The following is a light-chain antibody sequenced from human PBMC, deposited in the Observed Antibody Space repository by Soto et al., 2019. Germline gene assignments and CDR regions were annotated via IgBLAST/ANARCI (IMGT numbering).Light chain of an antibody. V-gene: IGKV3-20*01. CDR2: GAS. CDR3: QQYNNWPPGT. J-gene: IGKJ1*01. CDR1: QSVTSNY. Sequence: EIVLTQSPGTLSLSPGERATLSCRASQSVTSNYLAWYQQKPGQAPRLLIFGASIRDTGIPDRFSGSGSGTDFTLTISSLQSEDFAVYYCQQYNNWPPGTFGQGTKVDIK.